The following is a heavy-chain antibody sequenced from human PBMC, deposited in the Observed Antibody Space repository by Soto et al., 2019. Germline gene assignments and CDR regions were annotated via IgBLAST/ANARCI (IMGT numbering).Heavy chain of an antibody. CDR3: AMWNGDYILTTRYCYMDV. CDR2: ICGNGVST. J-gene: IGHJ6*03. CDR1: GFTLSNYV. D-gene: IGHD4-17*01. Sequence: EVQLVESGGGLVHSGGSLRVSCVASGFTLSNYVMYWVRQAPGKGLECVSAICGNGVSTYYANSVKGRFIISRDNSNNSQYLQMGSLRGDDMAVYYCAMWNGDYILTTRYCYMDVWGKGTTVTVSS. V-gene: IGHV3-64*01.